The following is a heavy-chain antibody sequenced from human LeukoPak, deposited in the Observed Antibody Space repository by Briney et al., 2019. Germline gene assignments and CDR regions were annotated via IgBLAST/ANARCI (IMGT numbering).Heavy chain of an antibody. J-gene: IGHJ4*02. CDR3: ATRGRPGPALASEC. D-gene: IGHD3-10*01. CDR2: VDPEDGET. Sequence: ATVKISCKVSGYTFTDYYMHWVQQAPGKGLEWMGLVDPEDGETIYAGKFQGRVTITADTSTDTAYMELSSLRSEDTAVYYCATRGRPGPALASECWGQGTLVTVSS. V-gene: IGHV1-69-2*01. CDR1: GYTFTDYY.